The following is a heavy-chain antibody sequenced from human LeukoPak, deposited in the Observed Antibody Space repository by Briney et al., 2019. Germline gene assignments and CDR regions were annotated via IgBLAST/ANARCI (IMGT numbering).Heavy chain of an antibody. CDR3: ARGTTTYYFDS. D-gene: IGHD2-2*01. CDR2: IFYSGSP. J-gene: IGHJ4*02. Sequence: PSETLSLTCTVSGGSINNYYWSWIRQPPGKGLEWIGYIFYSGSPNYNPSLKSRVAISVDTSKNQFTLSLSSVTAADTAVYYCARGTTTYYFDSWGQGTLVTVSS. CDR1: GGSINNYY. V-gene: IGHV4-59*01.